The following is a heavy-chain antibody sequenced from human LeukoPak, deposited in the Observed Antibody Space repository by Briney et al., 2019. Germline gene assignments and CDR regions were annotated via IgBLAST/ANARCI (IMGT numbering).Heavy chain of an antibody. CDR3: ARGTGIVVVPAAIEGSYYYYYMDV. V-gene: IGHV1-8*03. J-gene: IGHJ6*03. D-gene: IGHD2-2*02. CDR2: MNPNSGNT. Sequence: APVKVSCKASGYTFTSYDINWVRQATGQGPEWMGWMNPNSGNTGYAQKFQGRVTITRNTSISTAYMELSSLRSEDTAVYYCARGTGIVVVPAAIEGSYYYYYMDVWGKGTTVTVSS. CDR1: GYTFTSYD.